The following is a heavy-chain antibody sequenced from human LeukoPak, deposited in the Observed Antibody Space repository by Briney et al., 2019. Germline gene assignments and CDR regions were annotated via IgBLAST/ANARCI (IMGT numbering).Heavy chain of an antibody. CDR1: GYTFTSYG. CDR2: ISAYNGNT. V-gene: IGHV1-18*01. CDR3: ARDHSLGYCSGGSCSYFDY. J-gene: IGHJ4*02. D-gene: IGHD2-15*01. Sequence: ASVKVSCKASGYTFTSYGISWVRQAPGQGREWMGWISAYNGNTNYAQKLQGRVTMTKDKSTSTAYMELRSLRSDDTAVYYCARDHSLGYCSGGSCSYFDYWGQGTLVTVSS.